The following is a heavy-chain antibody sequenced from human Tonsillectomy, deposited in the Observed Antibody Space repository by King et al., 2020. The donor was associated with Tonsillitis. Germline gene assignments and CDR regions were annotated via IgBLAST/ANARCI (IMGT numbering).Heavy chain of an antibody. J-gene: IGHJ5*02. CDR1: GFSFTNYA. Sequence: VQLVESGGGLVQPGGSLRLSCVASGFSFTNYAMTWVRQAPGKGLEWVSTMSGSGDSTYYADSVKGRFTISRDNSKSTLYLPLNGLRAEDTAVYYCAKITDFDFRFDPWGQGTLVTVSS. D-gene: IGHD3/OR15-3a*01. CDR3: AKITDFDFRFDP. V-gene: IGHV3-23*04. CDR2: MSGSGDST.